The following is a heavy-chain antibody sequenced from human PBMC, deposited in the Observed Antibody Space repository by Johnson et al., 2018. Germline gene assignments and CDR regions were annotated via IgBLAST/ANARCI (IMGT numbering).Heavy chain of an antibody. CDR1: GFIFSNNA. Sequence: VQLVESGGGLVQPGGSLRLSCAASGFIFSNNAMTWVRQAPGKGLEWLSEISSRGDPTYYADSVKGRFTISRDNPKNMLYLQMNSLRAEDTAVYYCASRRAYFMDVWGKGTTVTVSS. CDR3: ASRRAYFMDV. J-gene: IGHJ6*03. V-gene: IGHV3-23*04. CDR2: ISSRGDPT.